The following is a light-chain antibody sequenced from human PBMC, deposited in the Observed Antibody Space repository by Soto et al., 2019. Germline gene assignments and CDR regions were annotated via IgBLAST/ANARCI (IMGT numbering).Light chain of an antibody. CDR3: QPANSFPLT. CDR2: SAS. Sequence: DIQVPQSPSSVSASVGDRVTITCRTSQDVSSWLSWYQQKPGKVPELLIYSASTLQTGVPSRFSGSGSGTDFTLTISSLQPEDFATYYCQPANSFPLTFGGGTKVEIK. CDR1: QDVSSW. J-gene: IGKJ4*01. V-gene: IGKV1-12*01.